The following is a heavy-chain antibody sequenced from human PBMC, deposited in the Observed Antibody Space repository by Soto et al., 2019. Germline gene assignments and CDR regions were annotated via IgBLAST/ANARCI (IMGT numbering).Heavy chain of an antibody. Sequence: QVQLVESGGGVVQPGRSLRLSCAASGFTFSSYAMHWVRQAPGKGLKWVAVISYDGSNKYYADSVKGRFTISRDNSKNTLYLQTNSPRAEDTAVYYCARDRGYDAFDIWGQGTMVTVSS. CDR3: ARDRGYDAFDI. CDR1: GFTFSSYA. J-gene: IGHJ3*02. CDR2: ISYDGSNK. D-gene: IGHD3-10*01. V-gene: IGHV3-30-3*01.